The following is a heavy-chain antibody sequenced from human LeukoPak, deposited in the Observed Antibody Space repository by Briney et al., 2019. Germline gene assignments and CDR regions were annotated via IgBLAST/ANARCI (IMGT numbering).Heavy chain of an antibody. V-gene: IGHV3-23*01. D-gene: IGHD3-10*01. CDR2: ISGSGGST. J-gene: IGHJ4*02. CDR1: GFTFSSYA. Sequence: GGSLRLSCAASGFTFSSYAMSWVRQAPGKGLEWVSAISGSGGSTYYADSVKGRFTISRDNTKNTLYLQMNSLRAEDTAVYYCAKNADYYGSGSYIDYWGQGTLVTVSS. CDR3: AKNADYYGSGSYIDY.